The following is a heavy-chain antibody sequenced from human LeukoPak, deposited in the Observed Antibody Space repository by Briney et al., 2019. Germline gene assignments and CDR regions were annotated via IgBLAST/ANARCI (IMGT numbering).Heavy chain of an antibody. CDR3: ANDSCSSTSCRGYFDY. Sequence: PGGSLRLSCAASGFTFSSYAMSWVRQAPGKGLEWASAISGSGGSTNYADSVKGRFTISRDNSKNTLYLQINSLRAEDTAVYYCANDSCSSTSCRGYFDYWGQGTLVTVSS. CDR2: ISGSGGST. J-gene: IGHJ4*02. V-gene: IGHV3-23*01. D-gene: IGHD2-2*01. CDR1: GFTFSSYA.